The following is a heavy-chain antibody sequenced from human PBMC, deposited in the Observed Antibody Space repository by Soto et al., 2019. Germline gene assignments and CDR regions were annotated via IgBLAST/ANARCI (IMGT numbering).Heavy chain of an antibody. CDR2: ISSSSSTI. D-gene: IGHD5-12*01. Sequence: SLRLSCAASGFTFSSYSMNWVRQAPGKGLEWVSYISSSSSTIYYADSVKGRFTISRDNAKNSLYLQMNSLRDEDTAVYYCARDDLLEMATITGGFDYWGQGTLVTVSS. CDR1: GFTFSSYS. V-gene: IGHV3-48*02. CDR3: ARDDLLEMATITGGFDY. J-gene: IGHJ4*02.